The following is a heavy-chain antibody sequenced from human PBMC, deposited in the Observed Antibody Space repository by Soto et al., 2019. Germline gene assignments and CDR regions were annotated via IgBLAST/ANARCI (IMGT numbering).Heavy chain of an antibody. CDR3: ARDKWGRSDTASRFVP. CDR2: INPSGGST. CDR1: GYTFTSYY. J-gene: IGHJ5*02. V-gene: IGHV1-46*03. D-gene: IGHD5-18*01. Sequence: QVQLVQSGAEVKKPGASVKVSCKASGYTFTSYYMHWVRQAPGQGLEWMGIINPSGGSTSYAQKFQGRVTMTRDTSTSTVYMELSSLRSEDTAVYYCARDKWGRSDTASRFVPWGQGTLVTVSS.